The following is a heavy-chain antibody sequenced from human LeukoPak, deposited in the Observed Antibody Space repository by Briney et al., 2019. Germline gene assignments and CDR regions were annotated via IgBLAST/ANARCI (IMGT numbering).Heavy chain of an antibody. CDR2: IWSDGTNK. CDR1: GFTFSHFG. CDR3: AKDAQRGFDYSNSLEY. J-gene: IGHJ1*01. D-gene: IGHD4-11*01. V-gene: IGHV3-33*06. Sequence: GGSLRLSCAASGFTFSHFGSHWVRQAPGKGLEWVAVIWSDGTNKYYGDSVKGRFIIYRDDSHNTVYLQMNSLRVQDTAIYYCAKDAQRGFDYSNSLEYWGQGSLVTVSS.